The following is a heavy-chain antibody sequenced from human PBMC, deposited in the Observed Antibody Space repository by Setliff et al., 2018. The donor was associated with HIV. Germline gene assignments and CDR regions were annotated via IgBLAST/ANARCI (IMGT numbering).Heavy chain of an antibody. CDR1: GFIFSSYA. J-gene: IGHJ6*02. V-gene: IGHV3-30*04. CDR3: ARSVIGYYYYGMDV. CDR2: ISYDGSNK. D-gene: IGHD3-10*01. Sequence: SLRLSCAASGFIFSSYAMHWVRQAPGKGLEWVAVISYDGSNKYYADSVKGRFTISRDNSKNTLYLQMNSLRAEDTAVYYCARSVIGYYYYGMDVWGQGTLVTVSS.